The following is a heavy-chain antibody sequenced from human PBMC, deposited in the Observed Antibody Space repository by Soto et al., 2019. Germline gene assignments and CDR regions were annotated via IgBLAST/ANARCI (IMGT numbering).Heavy chain of an antibody. J-gene: IGHJ4*02. CDR3: ARARYFDY. CDR2: IIPSSGST. V-gene: IGHV1-46*01. Sequence: ASVKVSCKASGYTFTSNYLSWVRQAPGQGLEWMGIIIPSSGSTSYAQKFKGRVTMTRDTSKNQFSLNLSSVTTADAAVYYCARARYFDYWGQGTLVTVSS. CDR1: GYTFTSNY.